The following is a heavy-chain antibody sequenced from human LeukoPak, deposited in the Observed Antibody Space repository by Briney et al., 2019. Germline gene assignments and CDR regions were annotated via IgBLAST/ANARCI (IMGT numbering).Heavy chain of an antibody. J-gene: IGHJ6*03. Sequence: SGTLSLTCAVSGGSISSSNWWSWVRQPPGKGLEWIGEIYHSGSTNYNPSLKSRVTISVDKSKNQFSLKLSSVTAADTAVYYCARGIMVRGVTYYYYYYMDVWGKGTTVTISS. CDR1: GGSISSSNW. CDR3: ARGIMVRGVTYYYYYYMDV. V-gene: IGHV4-4*02. D-gene: IGHD3-10*01. CDR2: IYHSGST.